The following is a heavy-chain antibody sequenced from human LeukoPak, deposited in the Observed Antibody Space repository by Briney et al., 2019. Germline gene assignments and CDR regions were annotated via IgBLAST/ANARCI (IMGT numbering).Heavy chain of an antibody. J-gene: IGHJ4*02. CDR3: ARDYGDYNFDY. CDR1: GFTFSSYE. V-gene: IGHV3-48*03. Sequence: GGSLRLSCAASGFTFSSYEMNWVRQAPGKGLEWVSYISSSGSTIYYADSVKGRFTISRDNAKNPLYLQMNSLRAEDTAVYYCARDYGDYNFDYWGQGTLVTVSS. D-gene: IGHD4-17*01. CDR2: ISSSGSTI.